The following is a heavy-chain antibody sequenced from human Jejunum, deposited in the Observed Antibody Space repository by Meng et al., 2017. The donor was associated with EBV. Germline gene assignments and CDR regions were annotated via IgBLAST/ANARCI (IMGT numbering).Heavy chain of an antibody. J-gene: IGHJ4*02. CDR3: ASDISTATFGY. V-gene: IGHV7-4-1*02. Sequence: VELWQFGSELKKPGAEMKVPSKASGYTFSRYAMDWVRQAPGQGLEWMGWINTRTGNPAYAQGFTGRFVFSLDTSVSTAYLQISSLKAEDTAVYYCASDISTATFGYWGQGTLVTVSS. CDR1: GYTFSRYA. CDR2: INTRTGNP. D-gene: IGHD2-21*02.